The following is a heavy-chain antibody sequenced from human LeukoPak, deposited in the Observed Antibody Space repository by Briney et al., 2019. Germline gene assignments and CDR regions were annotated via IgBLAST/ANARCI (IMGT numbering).Heavy chain of an antibody. V-gene: IGHV1-2*02. CDR2: IHPNSGGT. J-gene: IGHJ4*02. CDR3: ARSFVVVVTASTHFDY. Sequence: ASVKVSCKASGYTFTDYYMHWVRQAPGQGLEWMGWIHPNSGGTNYAQHFQGRVAMTRDTSISTAYVELINLRSDDTAVYYCARSFVVVVTASTHFDYWGRGTLVTVSS. D-gene: IGHD2-15*01. CDR1: GYTFTDYY.